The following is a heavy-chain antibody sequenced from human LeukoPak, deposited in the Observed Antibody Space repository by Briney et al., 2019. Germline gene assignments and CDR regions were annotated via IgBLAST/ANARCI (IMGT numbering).Heavy chain of an antibody. CDR2: ISSVTGHI. D-gene: IGHD2-2*01. CDR1: GFNFSGLR. V-gene: IGHV3-21*01. Sequence: GGSLTLSFSASGFNFSGLRMNRVRPAPGKGLEWGSSISSVTGHIRYAASVKGRFTTSRDNAKNSVYLQMNGLRAEDTAVYFCGRDSVTVAPAAPDYWGQGTLVTVSS. CDR3: GRDSVTVAPAAPDY. J-gene: IGHJ4*01.